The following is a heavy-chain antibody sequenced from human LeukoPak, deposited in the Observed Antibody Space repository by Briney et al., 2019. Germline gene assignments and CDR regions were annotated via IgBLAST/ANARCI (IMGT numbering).Heavy chain of an antibody. CDR1: GFNFSSYE. CDR3: ARDRGLNSYGLDY. Sequence: PGGSLRLPCAASGFNFSSYEMNWVRQAPGKGLEWVSYISSSATTKYYADSVKGRFTISRDNVKNSLYLQMNSLRAEDTAVYYCARDRGLNSYGLDYWGQGTLVTVSS. V-gene: IGHV3-48*03. D-gene: IGHD5-18*01. J-gene: IGHJ4*02. CDR2: ISSSATTK.